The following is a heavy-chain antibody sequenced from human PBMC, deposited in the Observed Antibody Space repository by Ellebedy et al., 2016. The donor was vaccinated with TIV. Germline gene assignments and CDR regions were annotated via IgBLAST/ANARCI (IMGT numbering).Heavy chain of an antibody. CDR2: ITHSGST. Sequence: SQTLSLTCAVYGGSFSGYYWSWIRQPPGKGLEWNGEITHSGSTNYNPSLKSRVTISVDTSKNQFSLNLSSVTAADTAVYYCARGLARDYWGQGTLVTVSS. J-gene: IGHJ4*02. CDR3: ARGLARDY. CDR1: GGSFSGYY. V-gene: IGHV4-34*01.